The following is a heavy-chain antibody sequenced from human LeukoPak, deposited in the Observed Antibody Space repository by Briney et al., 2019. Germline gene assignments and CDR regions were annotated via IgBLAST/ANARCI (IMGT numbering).Heavy chain of an antibody. V-gene: IGHV3-23*01. CDR3: AKFSRGRDY. CDR1: GFTFSSYA. Sequence: GGSLRLSCAASGFTFSSYAMSWVRQAAGKGLEWVSAISGSGGSTYYADSVKGRFPISRDNSKNTPYLQMNSRRAEYTVVYYWAKFSRGRDYWAQETVLSVSS. CDR2: ISGSGGST. J-gene: IGHJ4*02.